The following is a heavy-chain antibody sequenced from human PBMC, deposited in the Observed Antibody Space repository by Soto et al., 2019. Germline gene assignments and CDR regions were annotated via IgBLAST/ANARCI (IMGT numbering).Heavy chain of an antibody. Sequence: GGSLRLSCAASGFTFSSYGMHWVRQAPGKGLEWVAVIWYDGSNKYYADSVKGRFTISRDNSKNTLYLQMNSLRAEDTAVYYCARDEEVQDDFWSGYYPDAFDIWGQGTMVTVSS. CDR2: IWYDGSNK. CDR3: ARDEEVQDDFWSGYYPDAFDI. V-gene: IGHV3-33*01. CDR1: GFTFSSYG. D-gene: IGHD3-3*01. J-gene: IGHJ3*02.